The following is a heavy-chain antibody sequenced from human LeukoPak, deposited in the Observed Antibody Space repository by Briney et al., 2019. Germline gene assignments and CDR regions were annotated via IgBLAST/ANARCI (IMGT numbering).Heavy chain of an antibody. CDR2: INPNSGGT. CDR3: ARDRPPGRNNAFDI. Sequence: ASVKVSCKASGYTFTGYYMHWVRQAPGQGLEWMGWINPNSGGTNYAQKFQGRVTMTRDTSISTAYMELSSLRSEDTAVYYRARDRPPGRNNAFDIWGQGTMVTVSS. CDR1: GYTFTGYY. D-gene: IGHD1-26*01. V-gene: IGHV1-2*02. J-gene: IGHJ3*02.